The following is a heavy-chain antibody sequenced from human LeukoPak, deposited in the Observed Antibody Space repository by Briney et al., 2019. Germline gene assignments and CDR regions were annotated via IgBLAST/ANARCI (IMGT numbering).Heavy chain of an antibody. CDR2: VRIKANSYAT. V-gene: IGHV3-73*01. J-gene: IGHJ3*01. D-gene: IGHD1-14*01. CDR3: TRRNPYLDHENAFDV. Sequence: PGGSLRLSCAASGFTFSVSAMHWVRQASGKGLEWVGRVRIKANSYATAYAASVEGRFTISRDDSKNTAYLQMNSLKTEDTAVYYCTRRNPYLDHENAFDVWGQGTMVTVSS. CDR1: GFTFSVSA.